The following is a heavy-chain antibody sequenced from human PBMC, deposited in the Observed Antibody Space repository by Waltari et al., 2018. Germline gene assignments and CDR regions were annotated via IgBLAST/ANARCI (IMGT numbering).Heavy chain of an antibody. V-gene: IGHV3-9*01. CDR2: ISWNSGSI. CDR3: AKDIIRYSSGWYLAFDI. CDR1: GFTFDDYA. J-gene: IGHJ3*02. Sequence: EVQLVESGGGLVQPGRSLRLSCAASGFTFDDYAMHWVRQAPGKGLEWVSGISWNSGSIVYLESVKGRFTNSRDNAKNSLYLQMNSLRAEDTALYYCAKDIIRYSSGWYLAFDIWGQGTMVTVSS. D-gene: IGHD6-19*01.